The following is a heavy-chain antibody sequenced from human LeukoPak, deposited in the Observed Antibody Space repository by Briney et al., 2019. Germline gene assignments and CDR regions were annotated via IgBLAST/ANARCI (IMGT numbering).Heavy chain of an antibody. J-gene: IGHJ6*04. D-gene: IGHD2-15*01. CDR1: DYSISSDYGYY. CDR3: ARRILMDV. V-gene: IGHV4-38-2*02. Sequence: SETLSLTCTVSDYSISSDYGYYWGWIRQPPGKGLEWIGNIYHSGITYYNHFNSSLNSRVTISIDTSKNQFSLRLTSVTAADTAVYYCARRILMDVWGNGTTVTVSS. CDR2: IYHSGIT.